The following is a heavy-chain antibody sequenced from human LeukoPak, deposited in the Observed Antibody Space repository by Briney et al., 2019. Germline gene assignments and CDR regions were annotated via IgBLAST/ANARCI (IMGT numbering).Heavy chain of an antibody. V-gene: IGHV4-59*08. CDR2: IYYTGSA. Sequence: SETLSLTCTVSGASINNYYWSWIRQPPGKGLEWIGYIYYTGSANYNPSLKSRVTISVDTSKNQFSLKLNSVTAADTAVYYCARDPEGHGYYFDYWGQGALVTVSS. D-gene: IGHD3-3*01. J-gene: IGHJ4*02. CDR1: GASINNYY. CDR3: ARDPEGHGYYFDY.